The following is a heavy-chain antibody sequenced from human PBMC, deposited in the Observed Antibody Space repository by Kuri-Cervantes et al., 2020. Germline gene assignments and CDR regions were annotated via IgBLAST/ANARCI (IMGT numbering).Heavy chain of an antibody. CDR1: GGSISSSNW. V-gene: IGHV4-4*02. CDR2: INHSGST. CDR3: ARGRRGISWHCFDS. D-gene: IGHD6-13*01. Sequence: SETLSLTCAVSGGSISSSNWWSWVRQPPGKGLEWIGEINHSGSTNYNPSLKSRVTISVDTSKNQFSLKLSSVTAADTAVYYCARGRRGISWHCFDSWGQGTLVTVSS. J-gene: IGHJ4*02.